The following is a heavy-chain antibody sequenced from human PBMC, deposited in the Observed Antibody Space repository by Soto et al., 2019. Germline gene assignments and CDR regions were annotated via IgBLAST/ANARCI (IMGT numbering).Heavy chain of an antibody. CDR1: GDSISSYY. V-gene: IGHV4-59*01. J-gene: IGHJ6*02. Sequence: QVQLQESGPGLVKPSETLSLTCTVSGDSISSYYWSWIRQPPGKGLEWIGYIYYSGSTNYNPSLKIRVTISVDTSKNQFSLKLSSVTAADTAVYYCARDLAYGMDVWGQGTTVTVSS. D-gene: IGHD3-16*01. CDR2: IYYSGST. CDR3: ARDLAYGMDV.